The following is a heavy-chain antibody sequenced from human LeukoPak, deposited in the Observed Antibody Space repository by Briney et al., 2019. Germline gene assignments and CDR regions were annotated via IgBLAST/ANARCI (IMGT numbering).Heavy chain of an antibody. CDR1: GYDFTSYW. D-gene: IGHD5-18*01. J-gene: IGHJ5*01. V-gene: IGHV5-51*01. Sequence: GESLKISCQGYGYDFTSYWIGWVRQVPGKGLEWMGIVYPGDSDTTYSPSFQGQVTISADKSINTAYLQWSSLKASDTAVYYCARPGRDGGFSYGFDSWGRGTLVTVYS. CDR2: VYPGDSDT. CDR3: ARPGRDGGFSYGFDS.